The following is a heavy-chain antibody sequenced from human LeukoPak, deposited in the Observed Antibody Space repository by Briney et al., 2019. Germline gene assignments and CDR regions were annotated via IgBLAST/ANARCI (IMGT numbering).Heavy chain of an antibody. CDR1: DVSISSYY. D-gene: IGHD6-19*01. V-gene: IGHV4-4*07. CDR3: AVGVGSSGWYHY. J-gene: IGHJ4*02. Sequence: SETLSLTCTVSDVSISSYYWSWIRQAAGKGLEWIGRISASGSTNYNPSLKSRVTMSVDTSKNQFSLRLSSVTAADTAVYYCAVGVGSSGWYHYWGQGTLVTVSS. CDR2: ISASGST.